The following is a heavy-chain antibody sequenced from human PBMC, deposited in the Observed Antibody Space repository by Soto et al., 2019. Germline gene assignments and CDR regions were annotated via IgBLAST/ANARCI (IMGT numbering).Heavy chain of an antibody. J-gene: IGHJ4*02. D-gene: IGHD3-22*01. CDR3: ARDSYYYDSSGYYLYYFDY. Sequence: GGSLRLSCAASGFSFSSYSMHWVRQAPGKGLEWVAVVSFDGSNKYYANSVKDRFTVSRDNAKNSLYLQMNSLRAEDTAVYYCARDSYYYDSSGYYLYYFDYWGQGTLVTVSS. CDR2: VSFDGSNK. CDR1: GFSFSSYS. V-gene: IGHV3-30-3*01.